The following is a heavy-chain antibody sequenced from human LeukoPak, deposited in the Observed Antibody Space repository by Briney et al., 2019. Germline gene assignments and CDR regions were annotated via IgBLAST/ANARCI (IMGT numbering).Heavy chain of an antibody. J-gene: IGHJ2*01. Sequence: SETLSLTCTVSGGSISSYDWSWIRQPAGKGLEWIGRIYTSGSPNYNPSLKSRVTMSVDTSKNQFSLKLSSVTAADTAVYYCARLSSSWYQDWYFDLWGRGTLVTVSS. D-gene: IGHD6-13*01. V-gene: IGHV4-4*07. CDR3: ARLSSSWYQDWYFDL. CDR1: GGSISSYD. CDR2: IYTSGSP.